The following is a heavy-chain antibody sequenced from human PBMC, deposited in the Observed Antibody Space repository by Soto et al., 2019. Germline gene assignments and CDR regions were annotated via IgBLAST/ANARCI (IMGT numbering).Heavy chain of an antibody. D-gene: IGHD3-10*01. CDR3: AKDGPMVRGVISYWFDP. J-gene: IGHJ5*02. CDR1: GFTFSSYA. Sequence: EVQLLESGGGLVQPGGSLRLSCAASGFTFSSYAMSWVHQAPGKGLEWVSAISGSGGSTYYADSVKGRFTISRDNSKNTLYLQMNSLRAEDTAVYYCAKDGPMVRGVISYWFDPWCQGALVTVSS. CDR2: ISGSGGST. V-gene: IGHV3-23*01.